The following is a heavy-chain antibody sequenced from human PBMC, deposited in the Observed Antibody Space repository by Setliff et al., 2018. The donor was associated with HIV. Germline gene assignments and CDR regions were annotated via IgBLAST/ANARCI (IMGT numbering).Heavy chain of an antibody. CDR1: GASVSINSHY. V-gene: IGHV4-61*01. Sequence: PSETLSLTCTVSGASVSINSHYWAWIRQPPGKTLEYIGYIHYTGSTTYSTSLKSRATISVDTSKNQFSLKLNSVTAADTAVYYCAREGFGNTGDLAMAVLDYWGQGTLVTVSS. CDR2: IHYTGST. CDR3: AREGFGNTGDLAMAVLDY. J-gene: IGHJ4*02. D-gene: IGHD5-18*01.